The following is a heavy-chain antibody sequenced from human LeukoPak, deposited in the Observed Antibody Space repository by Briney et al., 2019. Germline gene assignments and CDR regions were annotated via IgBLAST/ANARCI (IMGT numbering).Heavy chain of an antibody. CDR2: INHSGRS. J-gene: IGHJ4*02. V-gene: IGHV4-34*01. CDR3: GRGHSVSRGNYYYNSTRRFDY. Sequence: SETLSLTCAVYGGSFSGYYWRWIPQPPGKGLECIGEINHSGRSNYSPSLKNRVTISLDASKNQFSLHLSSVTAPDTAVYYCGRGHSVSRGNYYYNSTRRFDYWGRGTLVTVSS. D-gene: IGHD3-22*01. CDR1: GGSFSGYY.